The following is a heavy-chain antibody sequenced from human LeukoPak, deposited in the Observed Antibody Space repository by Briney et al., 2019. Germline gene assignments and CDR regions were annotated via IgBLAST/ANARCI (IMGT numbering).Heavy chain of an antibody. J-gene: IGHJ6*03. V-gene: IGHV1-8*01. CDR3: ARASRVGATTSPTYYYYYYMDV. D-gene: IGHD1-26*01. CDR1: GYTFTSYD. Sequence: GASVKVSCKASGYTFTSYDINWVRQATGQGLEWMGWMNPNSGNTGYAQKFQGRVTMTRNTSISTAYMELSSLRSEDTAVYYCARASRVGATTSPTYYYYYYMDVWGKGTTVTISS. CDR2: MNPNSGNT.